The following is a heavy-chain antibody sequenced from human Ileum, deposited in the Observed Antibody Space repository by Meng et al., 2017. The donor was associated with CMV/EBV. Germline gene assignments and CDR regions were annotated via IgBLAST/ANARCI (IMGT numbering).Heavy chain of an antibody. J-gene: IGHJ3*01. Sequence: GESLKISCVASGFTVRTTYINWVRQAPGKGLEWVSLTYIAGNTEYSDSVKGRFTVSRDTSNNTVFLQMNNLRPEDTGVYYCARDPTAGWGTFDGWGHGALVTVSS. V-gene: IGHV3-66*02. CDR2: TYIAGNT. CDR3: ARDPTAGWGTFDG. D-gene: IGHD2-8*02. CDR1: GFTVRTTY.